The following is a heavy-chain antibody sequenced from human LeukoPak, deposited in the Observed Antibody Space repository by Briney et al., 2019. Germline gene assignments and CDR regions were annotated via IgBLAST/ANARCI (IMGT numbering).Heavy chain of an antibody. CDR2: IYYSGST. D-gene: IGHD6-25*01. J-gene: IGHJ4*02. V-gene: IGHV4-31*03. Sequence: SETLSLTCTVSGGSISSGGYYWSWIRQHPGKGLEWIGYIYYSGSTYYNPSLKSRVTISVDTSKNQFSLKLSSVTAADTAVYYCARASPIATGVAGYWGQGTLVTVSS. CDR3: ARASPIATGVAGY. CDR1: GGSISSGGYY.